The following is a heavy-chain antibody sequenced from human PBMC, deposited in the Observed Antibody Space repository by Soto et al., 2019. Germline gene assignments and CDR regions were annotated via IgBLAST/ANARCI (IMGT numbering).Heavy chain of an antibody. CDR2: IKTDGSEK. Sequence: ESGGGLVQLGGSLRLSCAASGFTFSDNWMSWVRQAPGKGLECVANIKTDGSEKYYVDPVKGRFTISRDNAKNSLYLQMNSLRAEDTAVYYCATSMGRGGNDYWGQGTLVAVSS. J-gene: IGHJ4*02. V-gene: IGHV3-7*05. D-gene: IGHD3-10*01. CDR3: ATSMGRGGNDY. CDR1: GFTFSDNW.